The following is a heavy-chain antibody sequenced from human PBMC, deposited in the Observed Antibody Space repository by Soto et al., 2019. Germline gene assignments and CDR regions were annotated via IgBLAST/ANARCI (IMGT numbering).Heavy chain of an antibody. J-gene: IGHJ2*01. CDR2: IAYDGSNK. V-gene: IGHV3-30-3*01. D-gene: IGHD4-4*01. Sequence: QVQLVESGGGVVQPGRSLRLSCAASGFTFSSYAMHWVRQVPGKGLEWGAVIAYDGSNKYYADSVKGRFTISRDNSKNTLYLQMNRLRSEDTAVYYCARPLWLDDYNWGYFDLWGRGTLVTVSS. CDR3: ARPLWLDDYNWGYFDL. CDR1: GFTFSSYA.